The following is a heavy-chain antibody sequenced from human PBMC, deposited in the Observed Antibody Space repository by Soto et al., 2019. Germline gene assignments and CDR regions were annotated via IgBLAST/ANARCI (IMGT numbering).Heavy chain of an antibody. CDR2: ISAYNGNT. J-gene: IGHJ6*02. V-gene: IGHV1-18*01. Sequence: QVQLVQSGAEVKKPGASVKVSCKASGYTFTSYGISWVRQAPGQGLEWMGWISAYNGNTNYAQKLQGRVTMTTDTSTSTAYMELRSLRSDDTAVYYCARERRKGGTYYYYGMDVWGQGTTVTVSS. CDR1: GYTFTSYG. CDR3: ARERRKGGTYYYYGMDV.